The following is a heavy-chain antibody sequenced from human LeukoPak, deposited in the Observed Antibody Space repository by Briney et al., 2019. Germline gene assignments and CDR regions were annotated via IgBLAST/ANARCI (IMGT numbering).Heavy chain of an antibody. Sequence: SETLSLTCNVSGAYISSSYWSWIRQPPGKGLEWIGYIYYTGRTSYSPSLRRRVSMSADTSKNQISLKLSSVTAAGTAVYYCARECGGRTVGECFTHWGQGTQVTVSS. V-gene: IGHV4-59*01. CDR2: IYYTGRT. CDR1: GAYISSSY. D-gene: IGHD3-16*01. CDR3: ARECGGRTVGECFTH. J-gene: IGHJ4*02.